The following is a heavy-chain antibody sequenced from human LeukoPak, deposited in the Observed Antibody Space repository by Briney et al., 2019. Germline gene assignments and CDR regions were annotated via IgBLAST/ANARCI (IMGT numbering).Heavy chain of an antibody. D-gene: IGHD2-2*01. Sequence: GGSLRLSCAASGFTFSSYAMSWVRQAPGKGLEWVSVIYSGGSTYYADSVKGRFTISRDNSKNTLYLQMNSLRAEDTAVYYCARYRLDYYYGMDVWGQGTTVTVSS. CDR2: IYSGGST. CDR3: ARYRLDYYYGMDV. V-gene: IGHV3-66*01. J-gene: IGHJ6*02. CDR1: GFTFSSYA.